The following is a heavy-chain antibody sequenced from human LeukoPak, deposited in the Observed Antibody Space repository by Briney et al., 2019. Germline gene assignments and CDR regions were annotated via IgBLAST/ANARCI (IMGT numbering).Heavy chain of an antibody. CDR2: IYTSGST. V-gene: IGHV4-4*07. J-gene: IGHJ5*02. CDR3: ARTENYIPEDWFDP. CDR1: GGSISSYY. Sequence: PSETLSLTCTVSGGSISSYYWSWIRQPAGKGLEWIGRIYTSGSTNYNPSLKSRVTLSVDTSKNQFSLKLSSVTAADTAVYYCARTENYIPEDWFDPWGQGTLVTVSS. D-gene: IGHD5-24*01.